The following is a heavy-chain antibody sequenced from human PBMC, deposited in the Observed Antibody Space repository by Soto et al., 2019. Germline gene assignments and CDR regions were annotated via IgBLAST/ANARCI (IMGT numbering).Heavy chain of an antibody. V-gene: IGHV3-43*02. CDR1: GFTFDDYA. CDR3: AKSYSGSYYYYYYYGMDV. J-gene: IGHJ6*02. CDR2: ISGDGGST. D-gene: IGHD1-26*01. Sequence: LSLTCAASGFTFDDYAMHWVRQAPGKGLEWVSLISGDGGSTYYADSVKGRFTISRDNSKNSLYLQMNSLRTEDTALYYCAKSYSGSYYYYYYYGMDVWGQGTTVTVSS.